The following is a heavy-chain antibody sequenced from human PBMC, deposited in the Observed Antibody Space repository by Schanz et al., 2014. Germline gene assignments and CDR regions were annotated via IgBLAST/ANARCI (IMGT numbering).Heavy chain of an antibody. J-gene: IGHJ6*03. D-gene: IGHD2-21*02. CDR2: ISGSGAGT. V-gene: IGHV3-23*01. CDR1: GFTFSSYA. CDR3: ARPSDSSWYMDV. Sequence: EVQLLESGGGLVQPGGSLRLSCAASGFTFSSYAMTWVRQAPGKGLDWVSAISGSGAGTFYADSVKGRFTISRDNAKNSLYLQMNSLRAEDTAVYYCARPSDSSWYMDVWGKGTTVTVSS.